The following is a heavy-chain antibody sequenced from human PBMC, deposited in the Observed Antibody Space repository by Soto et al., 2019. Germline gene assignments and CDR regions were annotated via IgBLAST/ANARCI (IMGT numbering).Heavy chain of an antibody. D-gene: IGHD1-1*01. CDR2: ISAYNDHT. V-gene: IGHV1-18*01. CDR1: GYIMTTYG. Sequence: QVQLVQSGTEVKKPGASVKVSCKASGYIMTTYGVSWVRQAPGQGLEWVGWISAYNDHTNYAQKFQGRVTMTTDTSTSTAYMERRSLRSDDTAVYYCARGTYFDYWGQGTLVTVSS. J-gene: IGHJ4*02. CDR3: ARGTYFDY.